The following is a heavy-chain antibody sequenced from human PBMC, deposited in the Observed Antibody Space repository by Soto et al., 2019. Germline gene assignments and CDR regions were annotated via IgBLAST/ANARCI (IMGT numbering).Heavy chain of an antibody. J-gene: IGHJ4*02. CDR2: IKQDGSEK. D-gene: IGHD7-27*01. Sequence: EVQLVESGGGLVQPGGSLRLSCAASGFTFSSYWMSWVRQAPGKGLELVANIKQDGSEKYYVDSVKGRFTISRDNAKNSLYVQMTSLRAEDTAVYDCARGSGEAPTYVAGEFDDWGQGTLVAVSS. CDR1: GFTFSSYW. CDR3: ARGSGEAPTYVAGEFDD. V-gene: IGHV3-7*04.